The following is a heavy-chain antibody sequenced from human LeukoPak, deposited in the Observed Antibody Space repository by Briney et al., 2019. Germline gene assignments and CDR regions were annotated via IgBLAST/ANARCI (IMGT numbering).Heavy chain of an antibody. Sequence: PSETLSLTCTVSGGSISSYYWSWIRQPPGKGLEWIGYIYYSGSTNYNPSLKSRVTISVDTSKNQFSLKLSSVTAADTAVYYCAKSQAAAGTLWGQGTLVTVSS. V-gene: IGHV4-59*01. J-gene: IGHJ4*02. D-gene: IGHD6-13*01. CDR2: IYYSGST. CDR3: AKSQAAAGTL. CDR1: GGSISSYY.